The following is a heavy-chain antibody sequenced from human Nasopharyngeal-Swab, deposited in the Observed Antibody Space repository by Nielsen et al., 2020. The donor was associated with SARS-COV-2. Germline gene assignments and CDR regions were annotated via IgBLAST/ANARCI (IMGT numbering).Heavy chain of an antibody. CDR2: IYWDDDK. V-gene: IGHV2-5*02. CDR1: GFSLSTSGVG. J-gene: IGHJ4*02. D-gene: IGHD3-22*01. CDR3: AHHHDSSGYYYVDYFDY. Sequence: SGPTLVKPTQTLTLTCTFSGFSLSTSGVGVGWIRQPPGKALERLALIYWDDDKRYSPSLKSRLTITKDTSKNQVVLTMTNMDPVDTATYYCAHHHDSSGYYYVDYFDYWGQGTLVTVSS.